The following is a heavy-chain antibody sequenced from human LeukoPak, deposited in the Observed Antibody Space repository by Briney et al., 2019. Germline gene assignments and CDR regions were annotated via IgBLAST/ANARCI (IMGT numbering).Heavy chain of an antibody. V-gene: IGHV3-11*04. CDR1: GFTFSDYY. J-gene: IGHJ1*01. CDR2: ISSSGSTI. Sequence: PGGSLRLSCAASGFTFSDYYMSWIRQAPGKGLEGVSYISSSGSTIYYADSVKGRFTISRDNAKNSLYLQMNSLRADDTAVYYCASTFPYCGDGSCALGGQGTLVIVSS. CDR3: ASTFPYCGDGSCAL. D-gene: IGHD2-15*01.